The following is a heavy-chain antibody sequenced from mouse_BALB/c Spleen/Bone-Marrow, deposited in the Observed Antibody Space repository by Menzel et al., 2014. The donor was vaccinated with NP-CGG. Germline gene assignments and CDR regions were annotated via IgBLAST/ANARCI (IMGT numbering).Heavy chain of an antibody. CDR1: GYTFTSSW. V-gene: IGHV1S130*01. CDR2: IHPNSGNT. Sequence: QVQLQQSGSVLVRPGASVKLSCKASGYTFTSSWMHWAKQRPGQGLEWIGEIHPNSGNTNYNEKFKGKATLTVDTSSSTAYVDLSSLTSEDSAVYYCARGRYGNYYFDYWGQGTTLTVSS. CDR3: ARGRYGNYYFDY. J-gene: IGHJ2*01. D-gene: IGHD2-1*01.